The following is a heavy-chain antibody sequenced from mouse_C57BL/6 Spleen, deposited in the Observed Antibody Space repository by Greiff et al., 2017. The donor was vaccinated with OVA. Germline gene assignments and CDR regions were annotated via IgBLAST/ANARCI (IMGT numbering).Heavy chain of an antibody. J-gene: IGHJ3*01. V-gene: IGHV1-4*01. CDR3: ARSELGAY. CDR1: GYPFTSYT. Sequence: QVQLKESGAELARPGASVKMSCKASGYPFTSYTMHWVKQRPGQGLEWIGYINPSSGYTKYNQKFKDKATLTADKSSSTAYMQLSSLTSEDSAVYYCARSELGAYWGQGTLVTVSA. D-gene: IGHD4-1*01. CDR2: INPSSGYT.